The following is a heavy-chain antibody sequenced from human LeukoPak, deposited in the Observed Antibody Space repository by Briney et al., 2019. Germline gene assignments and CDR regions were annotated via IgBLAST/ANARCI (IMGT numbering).Heavy chain of an antibody. CDR2: IYHSGST. D-gene: IGHD2-8*01. CDR3: ARGAYLHAFDI. J-gene: IGHJ3*02. V-gene: IGHV4-30-2*01. CDR1: GGSISSGGYS. Sequence: SETLSLTCAVSGGSISSGGYSWSWIRQPPGKALEWIGYIYHSGSTNYKPSLNSRVTISVDRSKNQFSLKLSSVTAADTAVYYCARGAYLHAFDIWGQGTMVTVSS.